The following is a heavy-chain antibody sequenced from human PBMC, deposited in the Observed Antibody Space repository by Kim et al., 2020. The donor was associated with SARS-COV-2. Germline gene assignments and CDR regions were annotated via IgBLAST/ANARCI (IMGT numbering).Heavy chain of an antibody. Sequence: SETLSLTCTVSGGSISSGDYYWSWIRQPPGKGLEWIGYIYYSGSTYYNPSLKSRVTISVDTSKNQFSLKLSSVTAADTAVYYCALGRAPIAARRGFWGAFDIRGQGTMVTVSS. CDR3: ALGRAPIAARRGFWGAFDI. D-gene: IGHD6-6*01. J-gene: IGHJ3*02. CDR1: GGSISSGDYY. CDR2: IYYSGST. V-gene: IGHV4-30-4*01.